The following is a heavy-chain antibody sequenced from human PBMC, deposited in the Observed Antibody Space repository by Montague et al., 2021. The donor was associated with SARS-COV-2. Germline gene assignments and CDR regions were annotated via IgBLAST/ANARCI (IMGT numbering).Heavy chain of an antibody. Sequence: SETLSLTCTVSGGSIGSYYWSWIRQPPGKGLEWIGYIDYSGTTHYNPSLRSRATISLDTSKNQFSLNLNSVTAADTAVYYCARNSYSPDGFDIWGQGTMVTV. CDR3: ARNSYSPDGFDI. CDR2: IDYSGTT. J-gene: IGHJ3*02. V-gene: IGHV4-59*12. D-gene: IGHD1-26*01. CDR1: GGSIGSYY.